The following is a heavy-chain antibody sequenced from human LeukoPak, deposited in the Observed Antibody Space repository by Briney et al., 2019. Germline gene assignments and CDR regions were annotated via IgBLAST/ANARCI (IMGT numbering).Heavy chain of an antibody. CDR1: GFTFSSYW. Sequence: GGSLRLSCAASGFTFSSYWMSWVRQAPGKGLEWVANIKHDGSEEYYVDSVKGRFTISRDSAKNSLYLQMNSLRAEDTALYYCAKDLAATIPVGFDYWGQGTLVTVSS. D-gene: IGHD6-13*01. CDR2: IKHDGSEE. J-gene: IGHJ4*02. CDR3: AKDLAATIPVGFDY. V-gene: IGHV3-7*03.